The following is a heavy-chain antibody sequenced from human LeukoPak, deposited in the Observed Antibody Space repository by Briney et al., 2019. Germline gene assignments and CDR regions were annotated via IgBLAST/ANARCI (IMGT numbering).Heavy chain of an antibody. CDR1: GFTFSSYP. CDR3: AKEDTMVRGVFDY. V-gene: IGHV3-30*04. Sequence: GGSLRLSCAASGFTFSSYPMHWVRQAPGKGLEWVALISYDGTNKYYADSVKGRFTISRDNSKNTLYLQMNSLRAEDTAVYYCAKEDTMVRGVFDYWGQGTLVTVSS. D-gene: IGHD3-10*01. J-gene: IGHJ4*02. CDR2: ISYDGTNK.